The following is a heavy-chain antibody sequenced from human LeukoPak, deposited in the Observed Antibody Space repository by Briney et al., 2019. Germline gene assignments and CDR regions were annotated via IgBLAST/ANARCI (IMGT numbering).Heavy chain of an antibody. CDR2: MNPNSGNT. D-gene: IGHD3-3*01. J-gene: IGHJ4*02. CDR1: GYTFTNYD. Sequence: ASVKVSCKASGYTFTNYDINWVRQATGQGLEWMGWMNPNSGNTGYAQKFQGRVTMTRNTSISTAYMDLSSLRSEDTAVYYCARRDPGSGYAFDYWGQGTLVTVSS. V-gene: IGHV1-8*01. CDR3: ARRDPGSGYAFDY.